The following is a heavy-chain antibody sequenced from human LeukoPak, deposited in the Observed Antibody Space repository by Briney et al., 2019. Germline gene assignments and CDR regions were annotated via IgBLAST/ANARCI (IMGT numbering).Heavy chain of an antibody. D-gene: IGHD3-16*02. CDR1: GFSFSTYA. Sequence: GGSLRLSCAASGFSFSTYAMSWVRQAPGKGLEWVSGVNGNGGGTSYADSVKGRFTIFRDNSKNTVYLQMNSLRVEDTAVYYCAKSLYGGCDYWGQGTVVTVSS. CDR3: AKSLYGGCDY. CDR2: VNGNGGGT. J-gene: IGHJ4*02. V-gene: IGHV3-23*01.